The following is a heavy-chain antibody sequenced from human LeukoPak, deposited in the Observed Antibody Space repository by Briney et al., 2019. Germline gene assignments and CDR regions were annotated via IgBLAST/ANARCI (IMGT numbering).Heavy chain of an antibody. Sequence: PSETLSLTCAVYGGSFSGYYWSWIRQPPGKGLEWIGEINHSGSTNYNPSLKSRVTISVDTSKNQFSLKLSSVTAADTAVYYCARPLRYVYSDSYYYGMDVWGQGTTVPVSS. CDR2: INHSGST. CDR1: GGSFSGYY. D-gene: IGHD5-18*01. CDR3: ARPLRYVYSDSYYYGMDV. V-gene: IGHV4-34*01. J-gene: IGHJ6*02.